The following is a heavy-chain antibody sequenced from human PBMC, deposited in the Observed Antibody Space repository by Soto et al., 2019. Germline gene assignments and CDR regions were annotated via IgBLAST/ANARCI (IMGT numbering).Heavy chain of an antibody. CDR1: GLTFSRYT. CDR3: GRFPSERPFDL. CDR2: ISYDGNNK. V-gene: IGHV3-30-3*01. J-gene: IGHJ4*02. Sequence: QVQLVESGGGVVQPGRSLRLSCAASGLTFSRYTMHWVRQAPGKGLEWVAVISYDGNNKYYADSVKGRFTISRDNSKNTLSLQIDRLEAQETAVELCGRFPSERPFDLWGQGNL. D-gene: IGHD6-6*01.